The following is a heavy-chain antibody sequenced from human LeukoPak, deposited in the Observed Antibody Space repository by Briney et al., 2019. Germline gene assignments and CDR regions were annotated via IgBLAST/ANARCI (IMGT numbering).Heavy chain of an antibody. D-gene: IGHD6-13*01. J-gene: IGHJ4*02. CDR2: IFYSGST. CDR1: GGSISSYY. Sequence: SETLSLTCTVSGGSISSYYWSWIRQPPGKGLEWIGYIFYSGSTNYNPSLKSRVTISVDTSKNQFSLKLSSVTAADTAVYYCARLSTSWFFDYWGQGTLVTVSS. V-gene: IGHV4-59*08. CDR3: ARLSTSWFFDY.